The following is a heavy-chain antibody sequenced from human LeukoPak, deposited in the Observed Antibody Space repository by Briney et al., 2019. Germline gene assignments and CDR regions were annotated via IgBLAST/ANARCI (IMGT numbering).Heavy chain of an antibody. CDR1: GGSISSYY. D-gene: IGHD4-17*01. V-gene: IGHV4-59*01. CDR3: ARGSRGAYGGNFFDY. CDR2: IYYSGST. Sequence: SETQSLTCTGSGGSISSYYWSWIRQPPGKGLEWIGYIYYSGSTNYNPSLKSRVTISVDTSKNQFSLKLSSVTAADTAVYYCARGSRGAYGGNFFDYWGQGTLVTVSS. J-gene: IGHJ4*02.